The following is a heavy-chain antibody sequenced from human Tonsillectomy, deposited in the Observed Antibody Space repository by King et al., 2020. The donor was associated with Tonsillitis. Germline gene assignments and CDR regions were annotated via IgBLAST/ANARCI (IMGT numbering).Heavy chain of an antibody. V-gene: IGHV3-53*01. CDR2: IYSEGTT. CDR3: ARGTRPGYFQH. J-gene: IGHJ1*01. CDR1: GFPVSSNY. Sequence: VQLVESGGGLIQPGGSLRLSCAASGFPVSSNYMSWFRQAPGKGLEWVSFIYSEGTTYYAHSVRGRFTISRDNSKNTLYLQMNSLRAEDTAVYYCARGTRPGYFQHWGQGTLVTVSS.